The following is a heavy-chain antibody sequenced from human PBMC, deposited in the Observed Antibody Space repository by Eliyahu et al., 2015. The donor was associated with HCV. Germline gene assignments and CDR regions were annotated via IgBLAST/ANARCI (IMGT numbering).Heavy chain of an antibody. CDR2: ISWNSGSI. CDR3: AKDVRRYSGSYSFYY. CDR1: XFTFDXYA. D-gene: IGHD1-26*01. Sequence: EVQLVESGGGLVQPGRSLRLSCAASXFTFDXYAMHWVRQAPGKGLEWVSGISWNSGSIGYADSVKGRFTISRDNAKNSLYLQMNSLRAEDTALYYCAKDVRRYSGSYSFYYWGQGTLVTVSS. V-gene: IGHV3-9*01. J-gene: IGHJ4*02.